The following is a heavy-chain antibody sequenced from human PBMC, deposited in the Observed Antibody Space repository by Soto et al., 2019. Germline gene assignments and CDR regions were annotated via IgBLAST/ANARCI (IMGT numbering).Heavy chain of an antibody. CDR3: AKDEGVGGTLGLFDY. CDR1: GFDFTYYA. J-gene: IGHJ4*02. V-gene: IGHV3-30*18. Sequence: QVQVVESGGGAVQPGESLRLSCVASGFDFTYYAMHWVRQAPGKGLESVAVMSSDGSKIHHTDSVKGRFTISRDNSKNTLYLQMNSLRKEDTAVYFCAKDEGVGGTLGLFDYWGQGTLVSVSS. CDR2: MSSDGSKI. D-gene: IGHD1-26*01.